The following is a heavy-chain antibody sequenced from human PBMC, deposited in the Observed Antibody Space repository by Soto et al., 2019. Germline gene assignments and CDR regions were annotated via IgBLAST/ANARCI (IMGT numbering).Heavy chain of an antibody. Sequence: ASVKVSCKASGYTFSGYAIHWVRQAPGQRLEWMGWINGGNGDTKYSQKFQGRVTISRDTSASTAYMELTSLGSEDTAIYHCARGYCSSTSCQYYFDVWGQGTTVTVSS. V-gene: IGHV1-3*01. D-gene: IGHD2-2*01. CDR2: INGGNGDT. CDR3: ARGYCSSTSCQYYFDV. CDR1: GYTFSGYA. J-gene: IGHJ6*03.